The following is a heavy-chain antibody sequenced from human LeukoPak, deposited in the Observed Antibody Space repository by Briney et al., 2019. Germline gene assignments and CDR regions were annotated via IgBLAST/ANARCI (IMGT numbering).Heavy chain of an antibody. CDR1: GGSVSSGSYY. D-gene: IGHD2-2*01. CDR2: IYYSGST. Sequence: SETLSLTCTVSGGSVSSGSYYWSWIRQPPGKGLEWIGYIYYSGSTNYNPSLKSRVTISVDTSKNQFSLRLSSVTAADTAVYYCARDRCSSTSCYVDYWGQGTLVTVSS. CDR3: ARDRCSSTSCYVDY. V-gene: IGHV4-61*01. J-gene: IGHJ4*02.